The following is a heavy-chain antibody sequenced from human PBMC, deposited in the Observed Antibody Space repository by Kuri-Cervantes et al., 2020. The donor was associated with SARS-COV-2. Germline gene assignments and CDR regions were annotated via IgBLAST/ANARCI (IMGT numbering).Heavy chain of an antibody. CDR3: ARDPITMRVLDY. J-gene: IGHJ4*02. CDR2: INSDGSSR. CDR1: GFTFSTYW. V-gene: IGHV3-74*01. Sequence: LSLTCAASGFTFSTYWMHWVRQAPGKGLVWVSRINSDGSSRSYADSVKGRFTISRDNAKNTLFLQMNSLRAEDTAVYYCARDPITMRVLDYWGQGTRGTVSS. D-gene: IGHD3-22*01.